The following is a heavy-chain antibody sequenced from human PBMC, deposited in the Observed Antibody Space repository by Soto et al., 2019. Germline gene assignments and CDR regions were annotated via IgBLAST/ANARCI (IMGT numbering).Heavy chain of an antibody. CDR2: INHSGST. J-gene: IGHJ5*02. CDR1: GGSFSGYY. V-gene: IGHV4-34*01. CDR3: ARPVGLVRYNWFDP. D-gene: IGHD6-6*01. Sequence: PSETLSLTCAVYGGSFSGYYWSWIRQPPGKGLEWIGEINHSGSTNYNPSLKSRVTISVDTSKNQFSLKLSSVTAADTAVYYCARPVGLVRYNWFDPWGQGTLVTVSS.